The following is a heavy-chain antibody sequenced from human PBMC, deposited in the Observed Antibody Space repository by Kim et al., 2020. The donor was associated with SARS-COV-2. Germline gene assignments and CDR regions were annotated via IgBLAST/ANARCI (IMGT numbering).Heavy chain of an antibody. J-gene: IGHJ4*02. D-gene: IGHD3-10*01. CDR2: IGAGATA. Sequence: GGSLRLSCAASGFTFGSYAMSWVRQAPGKGLEWVSLIGAGATAFYADSVKSRFTISRDNSKNTLYFQMDSLRAEDTGIYYCASSYFYGSETHTYFQNWGQGTLVTVSS. CDR1: GFTFGSYA. CDR3: ASSYFYGSETHTYFQN. V-gene: IGHV3-23*01.